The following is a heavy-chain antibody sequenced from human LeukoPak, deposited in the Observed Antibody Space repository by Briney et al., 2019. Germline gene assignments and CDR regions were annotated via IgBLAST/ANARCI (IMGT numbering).Heavy chain of an antibody. V-gene: IGHV1-18*01. Sequence: ASVKVSCKASGYTFSSDGISWVRQAPGQGLEWMGWISAYDGNTNYAQKLQGRVTMTTDTSTSTAYVELRRLRSDDTAVYYCARAVRGYSYAYLPYWGQGTLVTVSS. J-gene: IGHJ4*02. CDR3: ARAVRGYSYAYLPY. D-gene: IGHD5-18*01. CDR1: GYTFSSDG. CDR2: ISAYDGNT.